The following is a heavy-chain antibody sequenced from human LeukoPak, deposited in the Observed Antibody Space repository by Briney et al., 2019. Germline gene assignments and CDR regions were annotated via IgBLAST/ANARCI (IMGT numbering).Heavy chain of an antibody. D-gene: IGHD2-2*01. J-gene: IGHJ6*03. CDR2: INPNSGGT. CDR3: ARDFSTLYYYYYMDV. V-gene: IGHV1-2*02. CDR1: GYTFNGYY. Sequence: ASVKVSCKASGYTFNGYYMHWVRQAPGQGLGWMGWINPNSGGTNYAQKFQGRVTMTRDTSISTAYMELSRLRSDDTAVYYCARDFSTLYYYYYMDVWGKGTTVTVSS.